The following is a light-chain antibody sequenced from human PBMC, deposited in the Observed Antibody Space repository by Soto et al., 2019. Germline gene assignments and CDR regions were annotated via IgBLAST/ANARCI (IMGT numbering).Light chain of an antibody. CDR1: QSINNY. V-gene: IGKV1-5*03. Sequence: DIQMTQSPSTLSASVGDRVTITCRASQSINNYLAWYQQKPGKAPKLLIYKASTLESGVPSRFSGSGSGTEFTPSISSLQPDDFATYYCQQYESFPRTFGQGTKVEIK. CDR2: KAS. CDR3: QQYESFPRT. J-gene: IGKJ1*01.